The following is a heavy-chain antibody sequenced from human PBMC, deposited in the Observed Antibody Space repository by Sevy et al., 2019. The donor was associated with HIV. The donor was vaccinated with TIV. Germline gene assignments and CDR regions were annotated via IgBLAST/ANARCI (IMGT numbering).Heavy chain of an antibody. CDR2: ISSSSSTI. V-gene: IGHV3-48*01. CDR1: GFTFSSYS. D-gene: IGHD1-1*01. Sequence: GGSLRLSCAASGFTFSSYSMNWVRQAPGKGPEWVSYISSSSSTIYYADSVKGRFTISRDNAKNSLYLQMTSLRAEDTSVYYCARKVENDYWGQGTLVTVSS. CDR3: ARKVENDY. J-gene: IGHJ4*02.